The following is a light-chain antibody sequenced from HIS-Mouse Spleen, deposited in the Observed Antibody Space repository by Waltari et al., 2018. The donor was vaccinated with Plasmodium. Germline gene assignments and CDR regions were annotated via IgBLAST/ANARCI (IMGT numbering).Light chain of an antibody. CDR2: GAS. J-gene: IGKJ4*01. V-gene: IGKV3-20*01. CDR1: QRVSSSY. Sequence: EIVLTQSPGTLSLSPGERATLSCRASQRVSSSYLAWYKQKPGQAPRLLIYGASSRATGIPDRFSGSGSGTDFTLTISRLEPEDFAVYYCQQYGSSPLTFGGGTKVEIK. CDR3: QQYGSSPLT.